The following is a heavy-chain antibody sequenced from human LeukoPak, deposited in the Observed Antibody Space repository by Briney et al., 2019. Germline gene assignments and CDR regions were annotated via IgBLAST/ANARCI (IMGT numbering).Heavy chain of an antibody. CDR1: GFTFSSYW. Sequence: GGSLRLSCAASGFTFSSYWMHWVRQAPGKGLVWVSRINTDGTSTTYADSVKGRFTISRDNAKNTVDLQMNSLRGEDTAVYYCARDAGDCGGDCPRWFDPWGQGTLVTVSA. CDR2: INTDGTST. CDR3: ARDAGDCGGDCPRWFDP. J-gene: IGHJ5*02. V-gene: IGHV3-74*01. D-gene: IGHD2-21*02.